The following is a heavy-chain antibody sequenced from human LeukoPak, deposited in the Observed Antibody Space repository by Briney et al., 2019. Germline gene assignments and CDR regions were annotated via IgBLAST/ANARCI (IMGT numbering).Heavy chain of an antibody. V-gene: IGHV3-23*01. CDR3: ARDYPPWVGATYFDY. CDR1: GFTFSGYA. J-gene: IGHJ4*02. CDR2: INGNGGGT. Sequence: QTGGSLRLSCAASGFTFSGYAMSWVRQAPGKGLEWVSAINGNGGGTYYAEAVKGRFSISRDNAKNSLYLQMNSLRAEDTAVYYCARDYPPWVGATYFDYWGQGTLVTVSS. D-gene: IGHD1-26*01.